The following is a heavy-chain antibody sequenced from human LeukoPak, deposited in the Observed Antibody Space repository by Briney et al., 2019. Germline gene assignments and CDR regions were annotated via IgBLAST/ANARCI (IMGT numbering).Heavy chain of an antibody. CDR2: IFYSGST. Sequence: PSETLSLTCTVSGGSINSYYRSWIRQPPGKSLEWIGYIFYSGSTKYNPSLKSRVTISVDRSNNQFSLKLRSATAADTAVYYCARDPQQQPTYGLDYWGQGTLVTVSS. J-gene: IGHJ4*02. D-gene: IGHD6-13*01. CDR3: ARDPQQQPTYGLDY. CDR1: GGSINSYY. V-gene: IGHV4-59*01.